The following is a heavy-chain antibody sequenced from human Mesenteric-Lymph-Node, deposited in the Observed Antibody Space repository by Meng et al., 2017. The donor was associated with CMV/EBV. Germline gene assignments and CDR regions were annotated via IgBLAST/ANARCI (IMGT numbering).Heavy chain of an antibody. D-gene: IGHD2-15*01. Sequence: ASVKVSCKASGYTFTSYDINWVRQATGQGLEWMGIINPSGGRTNYAQKFQGRVTMTRDTSTSTVYMELSSLISEDTAVYYCAREDLRGTGKYSFDTWGQGTLVTVSS. CDR1: GYTFTSYD. CDR3: AREDLRGTGKYSFDT. V-gene: IGHV1-46*01. CDR2: INPSGGRT. J-gene: IGHJ5*02.